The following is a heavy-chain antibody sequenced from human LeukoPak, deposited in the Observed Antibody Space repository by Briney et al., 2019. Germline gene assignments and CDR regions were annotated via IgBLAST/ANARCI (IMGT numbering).Heavy chain of an antibody. D-gene: IGHD3-16*01. V-gene: IGHV1-2*02. Sequence: GASVKVSCKASGYTFTAYYIHWVRQAPGQGLEWMGWINPNSGGTNYAQKFQGRVTMTRDTSISTAYMELTNLISDDTAVYYCARNGAWGSYRLHGFWGQGTLVTVSS. CDR2: INPNSGGT. CDR3: ARNGAWGSYRLHGF. J-gene: IGHJ4*02. CDR1: GYTFTAYY.